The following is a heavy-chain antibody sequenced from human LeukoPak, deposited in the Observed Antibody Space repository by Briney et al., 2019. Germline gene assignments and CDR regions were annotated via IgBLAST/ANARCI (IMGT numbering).Heavy chain of an antibody. CDR3: ASGEYDFWSGRNKGLLY. Sequence: PSETLSLTCAVYGGSFSGYYWSWIRQPPGKGLEWIGSIYYSGSTYYNPSLKSRVTISVDTSKNQFSLKLSSVTAADTAVYYCASGEYDFWSGRNKGLLYWGQGTLVTVSS. J-gene: IGHJ4*02. CDR1: GGSFSGYY. CDR2: IYYSGST. D-gene: IGHD3-3*01. V-gene: IGHV4-34*01.